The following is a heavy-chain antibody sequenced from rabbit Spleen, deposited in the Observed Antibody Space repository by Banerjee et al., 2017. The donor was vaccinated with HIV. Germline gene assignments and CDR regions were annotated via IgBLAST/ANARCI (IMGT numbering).Heavy chain of an antibody. D-gene: IGHD2-1*01. CDR2: IYAGSSGST. CDR1: GIDFSGSYY. Sequence: QEQLEESGGGLVKPEGSLTLTCKASGIDFSGSYYVCWVRQAPGKGLELIACIYAGSSGSTCYASWAKGRFTISKTSSTTVTLQMTSLTAADTATYFCARARDTYDDVGDYARLDLWGPGTLVTVS. J-gene: IGHJ6*01. CDR3: ARARDTYDDVGDYARLDL. V-gene: IGHV1S45*01.